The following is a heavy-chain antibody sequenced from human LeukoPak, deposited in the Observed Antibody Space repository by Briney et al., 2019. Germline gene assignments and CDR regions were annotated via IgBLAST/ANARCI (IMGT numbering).Heavy chain of an antibody. CDR1: GFTLSRYS. CDR3: VSGRSPSIQREYFQR. J-gene: IGHJ1*01. V-gene: IGHV3-64D*06. Sequence: GGSLRLSCSGFTLSRYSMHWVRQAPGKGLEHVSSISTNGGSTYYADSVKGRFIISRDNSKKSLYLQMSSLRPEDTAVYYCVSGRSPSIQREYFQRWGQGTLVSVSS. CDR2: ISTNGGST. D-gene: IGHD1-26*01.